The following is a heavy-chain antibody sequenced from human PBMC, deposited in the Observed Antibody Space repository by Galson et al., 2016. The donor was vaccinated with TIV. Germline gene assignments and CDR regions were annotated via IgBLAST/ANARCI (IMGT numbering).Heavy chain of an antibody. CDR3: ARVYSDYPGGAFDI. CDR1: GGSFSGYY. J-gene: IGHJ3*02. Sequence: VYGGSFSGYYWGWIRQPPGKGLDWIGSVYHTGNTYYNPSLKSRVAVSIATSRNQFSLKLSSVTAPDTAVYFCARVYSDYPGGAFDIWGQGTMVTVSS. D-gene: IGHD4-11*01. V-gene: IGHV4-38-2*02. CDR2: VYHTGNT.